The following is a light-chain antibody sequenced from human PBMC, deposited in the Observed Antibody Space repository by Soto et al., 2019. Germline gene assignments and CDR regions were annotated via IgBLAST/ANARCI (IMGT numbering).Light chain of an antibody. V-gene: IGKV3-15*01. CDR1: QSVSSN. CDR2: GAF. CDR3: QQYNNWPPEK. Sequence: IVISHPPSTPSAAPEERATRSCRATQSVSSNSAWYQQNPGQAPRLLIYGAFTRATGIPARFSGSGSGTEFTLTISRLQSADFAVYHCQQYNNWPPEKFGQGTKADTK. J-gene: IGKJ1*01.